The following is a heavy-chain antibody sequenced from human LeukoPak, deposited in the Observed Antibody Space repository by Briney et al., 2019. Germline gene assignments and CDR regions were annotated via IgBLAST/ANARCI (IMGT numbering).Heavy chain of an antibody. CDR1: GYTFTCYY. D-gene: IGHD3-10*01. Sequence: GASVKVSCKASGYTFTCYYMHWVRQAPGQGLEWVGWINPNSGGTNYAQKFQGRVTMTRDTSISTAYMELSRLRSDDTAVYYCARVAVVRGTAMDFREDYWGQGTLVTVSS. V-gene: IGHV1-2*02. CDR3: ARVAVVRGTAMDFREDY. J-gene: IGHJ4*02. CDR2: INPNSGGT.